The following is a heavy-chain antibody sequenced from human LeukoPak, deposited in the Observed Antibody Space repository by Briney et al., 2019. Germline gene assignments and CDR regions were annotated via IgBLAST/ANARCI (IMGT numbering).Heavy chain of an antibody. CDR2: INHSGST. CDR1: GGSFSGYY. V-gene: IGHV4-34*01. J-gene: IGHJ5*02. D-gene: IGHD3-10*01. Sequence: SETLSLTCAVYGGSFSGYYWSWIRQPPGKGLEWIGEINHSGSTNYNPSLKSRVTISVDTSKNQFSLKLSSVTAADTAVYYCARGPQPYYSLFDPWGQGTLVTVSS. CDR3: ARGPQPYYSLFDP.